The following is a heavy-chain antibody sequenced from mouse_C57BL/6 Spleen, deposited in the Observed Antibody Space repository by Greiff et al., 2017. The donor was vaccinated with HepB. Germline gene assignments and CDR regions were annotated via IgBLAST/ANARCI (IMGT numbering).Heavy chain of an antibody. J-gene: IGHJ2*01. CDR1: GYTFTSYW. Sequence: VQLQQSGAELAKPGASVKLSCKASGYTFTSYWMHWVKQRPGQGLEWIGYINPSIGYTKYNQKLKDKATLTADKSSTTAYMQLAILTYEDSAVYYCITTVVAYYFDYWGPGTTLTVSS. D-gene: IGHD1-1*01. CDR2: INPSIGYT. CDR3: ITTVVAYYFDY. V-gene: IGHV1-7*01.